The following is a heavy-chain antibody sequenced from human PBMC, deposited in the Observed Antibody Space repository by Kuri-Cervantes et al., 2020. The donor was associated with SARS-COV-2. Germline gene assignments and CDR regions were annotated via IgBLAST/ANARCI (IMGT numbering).Heavy chain of an antibody. Sequence: GESLKISCAASGFTFSSYSMNWVRQAPGKGLEWVSSISSSSSYIYYADSVKGRFTISRDNSKNTLYLQMNSLRAEDTAVYYCARSYYDYIWGSYRPEALDYWGQGTLVTVSS. CDR1: GFTFSSYS. CDR3: ARSYYDYIWGSYRPEALDY. D-gene: IGHD3-16*02. V-gene: IGHV3-21*01. J-gene: IGHJ4*02. CDR2: ISSSSSYI.